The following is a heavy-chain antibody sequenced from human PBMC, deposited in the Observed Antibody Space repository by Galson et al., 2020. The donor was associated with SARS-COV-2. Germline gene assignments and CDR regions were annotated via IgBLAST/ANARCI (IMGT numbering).Heavy chain of an antibody. CDR2: IYTGGST. D-gene: IGHD3-22*01. J-gene: IGHJ5*02. CDR3: ASSRYDGSGYSS. Sequence: TLSLTCGVSGGSMSLYYWTLIRQPPGKGLEWIGYIYTGGSTSSNPSLKGRVTISVDTSKTQFSLNLSSVTAADTAVYYCASSRYDGSGYSSWGQGTLVTVSS. CDR1: GGSMSLYY. V-gene: IGHV4-59*01.